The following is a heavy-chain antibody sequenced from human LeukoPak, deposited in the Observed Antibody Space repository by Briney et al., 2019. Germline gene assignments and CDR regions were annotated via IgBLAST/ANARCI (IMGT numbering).Heavy chain of an antibody. D-gene: IGHD3-9*01. J-gene: IGHJ4*02. V-gene: IGHV3-30*04. CDR1: GYTFTSYA. CDR2: ISYDGSNK. Sequence: GRSLRLSCAASGYTFTSYAMHWVRQAPGQGLEWVAVISYDGSNKYYAASVKGRFTISRDNSKNTLYLQMNSLRAEDTAMYYCARGVDYDILTGYDYWGQGTLVTVSS. CDR3: ARGVDYDILTGYDY.